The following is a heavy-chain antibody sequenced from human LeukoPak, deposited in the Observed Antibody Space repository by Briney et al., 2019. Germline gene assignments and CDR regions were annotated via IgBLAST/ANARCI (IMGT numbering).Heavy chain of an antibody. Sequence: ASVKVSCKASGYTFTGYYMHWVRQAPGQGLEWMGWINPNSGGTNYAQTFQGRVTMTRDTSISTAYMELSRLRSEDTAVYYCASDRGYCGGDCPYYYYGMDVWGKGTTVTVSS. CDR2: INPNSGGT. J-gene: IGHJ6*04. D-gene: IGHD2-21*02. CDR3: ASDRGYCGGDCPYYYYGMDV. V-gene: IGHV1-2*02. CDR1: GYTFTGYY.